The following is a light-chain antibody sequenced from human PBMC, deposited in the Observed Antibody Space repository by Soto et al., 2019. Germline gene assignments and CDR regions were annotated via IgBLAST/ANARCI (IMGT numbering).Light chain of an antibody. CDR1: SSDVSGYNY. CDR3: TSFTRSSTFV. Sequence: QSALTQPGSVSGSPGQSITISCTGTSSDVSGYNYVSWYQQHPGKAPKLMIYEVSNRPSGVSNRFSGSKSGNTASLTISGLQAEDEADYYCTSFTRSSTFVFGTGTKVTVL. J-gene: IGLJ1*01. V-gene: IGLV2-14*01. CDR2: EVS.